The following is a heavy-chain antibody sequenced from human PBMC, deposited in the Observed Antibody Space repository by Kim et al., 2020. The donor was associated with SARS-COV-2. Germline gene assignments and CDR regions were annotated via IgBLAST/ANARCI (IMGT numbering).Heavy chain of an antibody. J-gene: IGHJ3*02. Sequence: GGSLRLSCAASGFSFSTYWMAWVRQAPGKEMQWVANIQQHTENDYADSVKGRFTISRDNAKNSLYLEMNSLRVEDTAVYYCARENWGDLDIWGQGIMVTVSS. D-gene: IGHD7-27*01. CDR3: ARENWGDLDI. V-gene: IGHV3-7*03. CDR2: IQQHTEN. CDR1: GFSFSTYW.